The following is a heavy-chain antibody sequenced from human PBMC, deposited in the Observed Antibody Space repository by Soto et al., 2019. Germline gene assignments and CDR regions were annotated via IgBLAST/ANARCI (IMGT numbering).Heavy chain of an antibody. CDR1: GGSVSDSNYY. V-gene: IGHV4-39*01. J-gene: IGHJ4*02. CDR3: VRHEGCSSSSNCAGDYFQF. D-gene: IGHD1-1*01. CDR2: MHYSGVT. Sequence: SETLSLTCSVSGGSVSDSNYYWGWIRQPPEKGLECIGQMHYSGVTYYNPSLRSLVTMSVDTSKNQFSLRLSSVTAADTALYYCVRHEGCSSSSNCAGDYFQFWGQGTLVTVSS.